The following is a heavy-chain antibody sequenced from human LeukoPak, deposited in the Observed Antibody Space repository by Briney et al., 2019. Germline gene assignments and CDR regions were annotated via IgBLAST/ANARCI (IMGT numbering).Heavy chain of an antibody. Sequence: ASVKVSCKASGYTFTSYYMHWVRQAPGQGLEWMGIINPSGGSTSYAQKFQGRVTMTRDTSISTAYMELSRLRSDDTAVYYCARDTKITMVRGVITVLDYWGQGTLVTVSS. J-gene: IGHJ4*02. V-gene: IGHV1-46*01. CDR1: GYTFTSYY. CDR2: INPSGGST. CDR3: ARDTKITMVRGVITVLDY. D-gene: IGHD3-10*01.